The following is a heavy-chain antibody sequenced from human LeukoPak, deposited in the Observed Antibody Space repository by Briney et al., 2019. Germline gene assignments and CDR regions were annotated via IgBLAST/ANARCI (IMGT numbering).Heavy chain of an antibody. CDR1: GFASNKYW. V-gene: IGHV3-74*01. CDR3: AVSNGGYGP. J-gene: IGHJ5*02. CDR2: INSDGTTT. D-gene: IGHD5-12*01. Sequence: GGSLRLSCAASGFASNKYWMHWVRQDPRQGLLWVARINSDGTTTNYADSVKGRFTISRDNAKNTLFLQMNSLRAEDTAVYFCAVSNGGYGPWGQGALVTVSS.